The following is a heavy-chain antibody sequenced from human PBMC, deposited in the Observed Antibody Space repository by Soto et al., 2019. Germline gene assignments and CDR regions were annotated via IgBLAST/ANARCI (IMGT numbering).Heavy chain of an antibody. CDR3: AREQLGGFGDRPLDYYYYYMDV. V-gene: IGHV1-18*01. Sequence: ASVKVSCKASGYTFTSYGISWVRQAPGQGLEWMGWISAYNGNTNYAQKLQGRVTMTTDTSTSTAYMELRSLRSDDTAVYYCAREQLGGFGDRPLDYYYYYMDVWGKGTTVTVSS. J-gene: IGHJ6*03. CDR1: GYTFTSYG. D-gene: IGHD3-10*01. CDR2: ISAYNGNT.